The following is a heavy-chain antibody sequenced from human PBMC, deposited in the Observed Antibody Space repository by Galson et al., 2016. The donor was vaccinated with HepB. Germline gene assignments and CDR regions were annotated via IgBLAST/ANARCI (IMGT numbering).Heavy chain of an antibody. J-gene: IGHJ6*02. CDR1: GASISSNSY. CDR3: ARKPPPVAYYGLDV. Sequence: SETLSLTCAVSGASISSNSYWSWVRQAPGKGLEWIGEVYHDGSINYTPSVKSRITISVVESKNQFPLKLTSMTAADTAVYYCARKPPPVAYYGLDVWGQGTTVIVSS. D-gene: IGHD3-16*01. CDR2: VYHDGSI. V-gene: IGHV4-4*02.